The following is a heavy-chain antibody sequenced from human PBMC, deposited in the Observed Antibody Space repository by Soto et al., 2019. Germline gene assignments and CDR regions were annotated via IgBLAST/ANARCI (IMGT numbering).Heavy chain of an antibody. V-gene: IGHV3-9*01. Sequence: EVQLVESGGGLVQPGRSLRLSCAASGFTFDDYAMHWVRQAPGKGLEWVSGISWNSGSIGYADSVKGRFTISRDNAKNSLYLQMNSLRDEDTALYDCAKDRYSSSWYRFDYWGQGTLVTVSS. CDR3: AKDRYSSSWYRFDY. CDR2: ISWNSGSI. D-gene: IGHD6-13*01. CDR1: GFTFDDYA. J-gene: IGHJ4*02.